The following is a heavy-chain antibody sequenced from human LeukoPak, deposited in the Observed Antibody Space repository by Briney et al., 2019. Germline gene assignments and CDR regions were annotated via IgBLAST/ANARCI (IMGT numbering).Heavy chain of an antibody. D-gene: IGHD2-15*01. CDR3: ARALYCSGGRCYSRWFDP. J-gene: IGHJ5*02. Sequence: GGSLRLSCAASGFTFSSYAMSWVRQAPGKGLEWVSAISGSGGSTYYADSVKGRFTISRDNSKNTLYLQMNSLRAEDTAVYYGARALYCSGGRCYSRWFDPWGQGTLVTVSS. CDR2: ISGSGGST. V-gene: IGHV3-23*01. CDR1: GFTFSSYA.